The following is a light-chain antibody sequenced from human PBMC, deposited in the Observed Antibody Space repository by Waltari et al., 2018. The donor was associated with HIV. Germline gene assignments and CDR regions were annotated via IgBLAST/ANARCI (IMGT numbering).Light chain of an antibody. J-gene: IGLJ3*02. CDR3: SAWDDSLYSRV. Sequence: QSVLAQPPSSSGTPGQTVTISCSGTRSNVGNHYVYWYQPLPGTAPKLLIYRNTQRPSGVPDRFFGSKSGTSASLAISGLRSEDEADYYCSAWDDSLYSRVFGGGTKLTVL. CDR2: RNT. CDR1: RSNVGNHY. V-gene: IGLV1-47*01.